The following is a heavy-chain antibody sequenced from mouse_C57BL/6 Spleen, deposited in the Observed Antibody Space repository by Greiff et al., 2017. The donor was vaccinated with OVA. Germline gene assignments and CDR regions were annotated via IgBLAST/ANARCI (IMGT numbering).Heavy chain of an antibody. CDR1: GYTFTSYW. Sequence: VQLKQSGTVLARPGASVKMSCKTSGYTFTSYWMHWVKQRPGQGLEWIGAIYPGNSDTSYNQKFKGKAKLTAVTSASTAYMELSSLTNEDSAVYYCTRDYGSSYYYYAMDDWGQGTSVTVSS. CDR2: IYPGNSDT. D-gene: IGHD1-1*01. J-gene: IGHJ4*01. CDR3: TRDYGSSYYYYAMDD. V-gene: IGHV1-5*01.